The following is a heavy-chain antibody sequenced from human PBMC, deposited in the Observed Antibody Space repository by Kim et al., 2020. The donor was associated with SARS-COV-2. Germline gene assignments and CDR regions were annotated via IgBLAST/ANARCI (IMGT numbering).Heavy chain of an antibody. J-gene: IGHJ3*02. CDR3: ARRWDVVVPAASDAFDI. V-gene: IGHV4-39*01. CDR2: IYYSGST. D-gene: IGHD2-2*01. CDR1: GGSISSSSYY. Sequence: SETLSLTCTVSGGSISSSSYYWGWIRQPPGKGLEWIGSIYYSGSTYYNPSLKSRVTISVDTSKNQFSLKLSSVTAADTAVYYCARRWDVVVPAASDAFDIWGQGTMVTVSS.